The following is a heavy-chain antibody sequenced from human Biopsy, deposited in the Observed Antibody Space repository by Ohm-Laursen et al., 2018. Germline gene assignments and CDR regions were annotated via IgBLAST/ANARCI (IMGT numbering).Heavy chain of an antibody. CDR2: ISGGGTI. CDR3: ARDTRWSPYSMDV. CDR1: GFSFSDYH. D-gene: IGHD4-23*01. J-gene: IGHJ6*02. V-gene: IGHV3-11*01. Sequence: SLRLSCAASGFSFSDYHMRWIRQAPGRGLEWVSYISGGGTIYYGDSMKGRVTSSRDNAKNSLYPQMHSLRAEDTAVYYCARDTRWSPYSMDVWGQGTTVTVSS.